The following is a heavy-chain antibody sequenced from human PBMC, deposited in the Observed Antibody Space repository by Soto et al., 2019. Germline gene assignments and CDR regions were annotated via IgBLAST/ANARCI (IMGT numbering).Heavy chain of an antibody. CDR2: ISSSSSYI. D-gene: IGHD3-10*01. Sequence: PGGSLRLSCAASGFTFSSYSMNWVRQAPGKGLEWVSSISSSSSYIYYADSVKGRFTISRDNAKNSLYLQMNSLRAEDTAVYYCARDSPPYEFGEFLPRNDYWGQGTLVTVSS. V-gene: IGHV3-21*01. J-gene: IGHJ4*02. CDR3: ARDSPPYEFGEFLPRNDY. CDR1: GFTFSSYS.